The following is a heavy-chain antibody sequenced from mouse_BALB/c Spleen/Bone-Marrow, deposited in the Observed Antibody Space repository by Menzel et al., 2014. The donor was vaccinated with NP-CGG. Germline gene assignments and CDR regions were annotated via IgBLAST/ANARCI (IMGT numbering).Heavy chain of an antibody. CDR2: INPDSRTI. Sequence: EVQLQESGGGLVQPGGSLKLSCAASGFDFSRHWMSWVRQAQGKGLQWIGEINPDSRTINYAPSLKAKFIISRDNAKNSLYLQMSKVRSDDTALYYCARGNYYGNLDYWGQGTTLTVSS. D-gene: IGHD2-1*01. V-gene: IGHV4-1*02. J-gene: IGHJ2*01. CDR3: ARGNYYGNLDY. CDR1: GFDFSRHW.